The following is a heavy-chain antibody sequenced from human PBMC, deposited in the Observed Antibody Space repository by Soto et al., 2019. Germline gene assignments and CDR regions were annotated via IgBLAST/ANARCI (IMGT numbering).Heavy chain of an antibody. CDR1: GYTFRNYY. Sequence: QVQLMQSGAEVKKPGASVKVSCKASGYTFRNYYIHWVRQHPGQGVEWLGWIGDASGGTSYAQKFLGWVNMTRDTYIKTAYMELSRMTSYDTAVYYCARMPDTGRAGVYGVDVWGQGTTVTVSS. CDR3: ARMPDTGRAGVYGVDV. V-gene: IGHV1-2*04. CDR2: IGDASGGT. J-gene: IGHJ6*02. D-gene: IGHD1-26*01.